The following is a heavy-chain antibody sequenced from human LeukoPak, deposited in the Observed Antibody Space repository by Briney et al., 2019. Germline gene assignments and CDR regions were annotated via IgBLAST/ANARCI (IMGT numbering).Heavy chain of an antibody. CDR1: GGSISSGGYF. CDR2: IYYSGST. CDR3: ARGSSSWRFDY. D-gene: IGHD6-13*01. Sequence: SETLSLTCTVSGGSISSGGYFWSWIRQHPGKGLEWIGYIYYSGSTYYNPSLKSRVTISVDTSKNQFSLKLSSVTAADTAVYYCARGSSSWRFDYWGQGTLVTVSS. V-gene: IGHV4-31*03. J-gene: IGHJ4*02.